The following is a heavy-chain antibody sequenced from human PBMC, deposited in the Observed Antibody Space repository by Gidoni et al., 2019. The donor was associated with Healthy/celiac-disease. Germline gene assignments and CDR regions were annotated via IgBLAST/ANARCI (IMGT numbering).Heavy chain of an antibody. CDR3: AKDGSSDIVVVPAAIGGHRAFDI. J-gene: IGHJ3*02. CDR2: ISGSGGST. CDR1: GFTFSSYA. V-gene: IGHV3-23*01. D-gene: IGHD2-2*02. Sequence: EVQLLESGGGLVQPGGSLRLSCAAPGFTFSSYAMSGLRRAPGKGLEWVSAISGSGGSTYYADSVKGRFTISRDNSKNTLYLQMNSLRAEDTAVYYCAKDGSSDIVVVPAAIGGHRAFDIWGQGTMVTVSS.